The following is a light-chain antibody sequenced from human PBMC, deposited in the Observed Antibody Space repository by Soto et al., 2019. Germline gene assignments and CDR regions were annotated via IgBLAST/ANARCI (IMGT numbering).Light chain of an antibody. J-gene: IGKJ1*01. V-gene: IGKV1-5*01. CDR2: DAS. Sequence: DIQMTQSPSTLSESVGDRVTITCRASQSISSWLAWYQQKPGKAPKLLIYDASSLESGVPSRFSGSGSGTEFTLTISSLQPDDFATYYCQQYNSWTWTFGQGTKVEIK. CDR1: QSISSW. CDR3: QQYNSWTWT.